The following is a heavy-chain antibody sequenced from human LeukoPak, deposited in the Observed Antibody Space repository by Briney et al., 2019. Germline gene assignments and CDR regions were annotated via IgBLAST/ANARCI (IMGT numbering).Heavy chain of an antibody. J-gene: IGHJ6*03. CDR1: GFTFSSYG. CDR2: IRYDGSNK. CDR3: AKSGIQLWPYYYMDV. Sequence: GGSLRLSCAASGFTFSSYGMHWVRQAPGKGLEWVAFIRYDGSNKYCADSVKGRFTISRDNSKNTLYLQMNSLRAEDTAVYYCAKSGIQLWPYYYMDVWGKGTTVTISS. V-gene: IGHV3-30*02. D-gene: IGHD5-18*01.